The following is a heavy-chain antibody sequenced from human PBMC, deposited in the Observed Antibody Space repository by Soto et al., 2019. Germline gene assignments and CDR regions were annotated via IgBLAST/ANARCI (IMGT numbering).Heavy chain of an antibody. Sequence: GGSLRLSCAASGFTFSNYAMSWVRQAPGKGLEWVSGIGGRGTSSYYADSVKGRFAISRDNSYNTLFLQLHSLRAEDTAVYYCAKSRYADSSGDYYDFWGQGTRVTVSS. CDR1: GFTFSNYA. V-gene: IGHV3-23*01. CDR2: IGGRGTSS. D-gene: IGHD3-22*01. J-gene: IGHJ4*02. CDR3: AKSRYADSSGDYYDF.